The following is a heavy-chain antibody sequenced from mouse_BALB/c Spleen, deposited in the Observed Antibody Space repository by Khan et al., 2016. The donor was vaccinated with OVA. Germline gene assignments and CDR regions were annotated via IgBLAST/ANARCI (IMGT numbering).Heavy chain of an antibody. V-gene: IGHV1-77*01. Sequence: QVQLKESGAELARPGASVKLSCKASGYTFTDYYINWVKLRTGQGLEWIGEISPGSGDTYYNERFKGKATLTADKSSSTAYMQLSSLTSEASAGYCCARRNYFGYTFAYWGQGTLVTVSA. J-gene: IGHJ3*01. CDR1: GYTFTDYY. CDR3: ARRNYFGYTFAY. CDR2: ISPGSGDT. D-gene: IGHD1-2*01.